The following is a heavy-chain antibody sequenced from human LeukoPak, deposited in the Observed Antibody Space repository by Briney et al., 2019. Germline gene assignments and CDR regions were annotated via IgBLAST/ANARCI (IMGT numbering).Heavy chain of an antibody. Sequence: SETLSLTCAVSGYSISSGYYWGWIRQPPGKGLEWIGSIYHSGSTYYNPSLKSRVTISVDTSKNQFSLKLSSVTAAVTAVYYCARIPKRAYYYDSSGYYFDYWGQGTLVTVSS. D-gene: IGHD3-22*01. CDR1: GYSISSGYY. CDR2: IYHSGST. V-gene: IGHV4-38-2*01. CDR3: ARIPKRAYYYDSSGYYFDY. J-gene: IGHJ4*02.